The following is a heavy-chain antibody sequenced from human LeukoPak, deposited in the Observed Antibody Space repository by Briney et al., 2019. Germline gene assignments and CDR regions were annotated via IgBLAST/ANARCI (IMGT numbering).Heavy chain of an antibody. J-gene: IGHJ6*03. D-gene: IGHD2/OR15-2a*01. CDR2: ISYDGSNK. V-gene: IGHV3-30*04. Sequence: GGPLRLSCAASGFTFRSYAMHWVRQAPGKGLEWVALISYDGSNKYYADSVKGRFTISRDNFKNTLFLQMNSLRADDTAVYYCASPFLAGGYYMDVWGKGTTVSVSS. CDR3: ASPFLAGGYYMDV. CDR1: GFTFRSYA.